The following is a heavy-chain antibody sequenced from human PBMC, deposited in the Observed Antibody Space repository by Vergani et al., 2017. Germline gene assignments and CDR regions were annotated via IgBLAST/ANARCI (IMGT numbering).Heavy chain of an antibody. CDR2: IKQDGSEK. D-gene: IGHD4-17*01. Sequence: EVQLVESGGGLVQPGGSLRLSCAASGFTFSSYWMSWVRQAPGKGLEWVAKIKQDGSEKYYVDSVKGRVTISRDNAKNSLYLQMNRLRAEDTAVYYCAGGEVDYGEDYWGQGTLVTVSS. CDR3: AGGEVDYGEDY. CDR1: GFTFSSYW. J-gene: IGHJ4*02. V-gene: IGHV3-7*03.